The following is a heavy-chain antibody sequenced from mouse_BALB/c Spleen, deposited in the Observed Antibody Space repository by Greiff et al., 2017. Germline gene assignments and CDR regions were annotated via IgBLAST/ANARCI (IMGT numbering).Heavy chain of an antibody. V-gene: IGHV14-3*02. Sequence: VQLKESGAELVKPGASVKLSCTASGFNIKDTYMHWVKQRPEQGLEWIGRIDPANGNTKYDPKFQGKATITADTSSNTAYLQLSSLTSEDTAVYYCARGDLLEAMDYWGQGTSVTVSS. CDR1: GFNIKDTY. CDR3: ARGDLLEAMDY. J-gene: IGHJ4*01. CDR2: IDPANGNT. D-gene: IGHD2-1*01.